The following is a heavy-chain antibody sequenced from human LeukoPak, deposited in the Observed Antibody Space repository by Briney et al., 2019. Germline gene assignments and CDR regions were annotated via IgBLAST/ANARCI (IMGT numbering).Heavy chain of an antibody. Sequence: PGGSLRLSCAASGFTFSSYAMSWVRQAPGKGLEWVSAISGSGGSTYYADSVKGRFTISRDNSKNTLYLQMNSLRAEDTAVYYCAKDSRYSYGSYYFDYWGQGTLVTVSS. D-gene: IGHD5-18*01. J-gene: IGHJ4*02. CDR1: GFTFSSYA. V-gene: IGHV3-23*01. CDR3: AKDSRYSYGSYYFDY. CDR2: ISGSGGST.